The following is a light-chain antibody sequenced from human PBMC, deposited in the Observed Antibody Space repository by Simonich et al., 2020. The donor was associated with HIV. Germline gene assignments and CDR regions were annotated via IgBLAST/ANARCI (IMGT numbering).Light chain of an antibody. J-gene: IGKJ3*01. V-gene: IGKV1-NL1*01. Sequence: DIQMTQSPSSLSASVGDRVTITCRASQGISNSLAWYQQKPGKAPKLLLYTASRLESGVPSRFSGSGSGTDYTLTISSLQPEDFAIYYCQQYIHWPPGFTFGPGTKVDIK. CDR1: QGISNS. CDR3: QQYIHWPPGFT. CDR2: TAS.